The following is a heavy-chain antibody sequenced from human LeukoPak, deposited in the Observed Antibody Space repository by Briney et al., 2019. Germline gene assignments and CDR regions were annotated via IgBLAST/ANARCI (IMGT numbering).Heavy chain of an antibody. D-gene: IGHD6-13*01. CDR1: GNSFTSNW. Sequence: GESLKISCKGSGNSFTSNWIGWVRQMPGKGLEWMGIIYPGDSDTRYSPSFQGQVTISADKSISTAYLQWSSLKASDTAMYYCAGVSSSWFGKSYFDYWGQGTLVTVSS. V-gene: IGHV5-51*01. CDR3: AGVSSSWFGKSYFDY. J-gene: IGHJ4*02. CDR2: IYPGDSDT.